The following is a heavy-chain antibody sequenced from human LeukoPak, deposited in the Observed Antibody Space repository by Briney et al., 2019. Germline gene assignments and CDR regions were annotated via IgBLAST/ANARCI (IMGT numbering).Heavy chain of an antibody. CDR1: GFTFSSYW. CDR3: ARVLGSGHAFDI. CDR2: MNSDGSSI. Sequence: PGGSLRLSCAVSGFTFSSYWMHWVRQAPGKGLVWVSRMNSDGSSIKYADSVKGRFTISRDNAKNTLCLQMNSLRAEDTAVYYCARVLGSGHAFDIWGQGTMVTVSS. J-gene: IGHJ3*02. D-gene: IGHD2-15*01. V-gene: IGHV3-74*03.